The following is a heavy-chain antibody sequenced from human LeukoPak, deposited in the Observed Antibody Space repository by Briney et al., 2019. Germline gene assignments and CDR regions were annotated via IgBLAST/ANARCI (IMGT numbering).Heavy chain of an antibody. CDR2: ISSSSSYI. CDR3: ARGLSANRYWYFDL. CDR1: GFTFSSYS. Sequence: GGSLRLSCAASGFTFSSYSMNWVRQAPGKGLEWVSSISSSSSYIYYADSVKGRFTISRDNAKNSLYLQMNSLRAEDTAVYYCARGLSANRYWYFDLWGRGTLVTVSS. D-gene: IGHD1-14*01. V-gene: IGHV3-21*04. J-gene: IGHJ2*01.